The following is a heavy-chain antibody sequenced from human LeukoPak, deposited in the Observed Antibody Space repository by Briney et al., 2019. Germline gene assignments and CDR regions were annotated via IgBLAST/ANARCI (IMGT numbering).Heavy chain of an antibody. CDR3: ATNDYGASDY. CDR2: ISYDGSNK. V-gene: IGHV3-30*03. Sequence: GRSLRLSCAASGFTFSSYGMHWVRQAPGKGLEWVAVISYDGSNKYYADSVKGRFTISRDNSKNTLYLQMNSLRAEDTAVFYCATNDYGASDYWGQGTLVTVSS. CDR1: GFTFSSYG. D-gene: IGHD4-17*01. J-gene: IGHJ4*02.